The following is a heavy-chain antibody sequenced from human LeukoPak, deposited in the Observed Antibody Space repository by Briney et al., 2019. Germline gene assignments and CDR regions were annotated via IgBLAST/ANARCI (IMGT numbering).Heavy chain of an antibody. CDR2: INHSGST. CDR3: ARGYSSSPGYFQH. J-gene: IGHJ1*01. CDR1: GGSFSGYY. Sequence: RSSETLSLTCAVYGGSFSGYYWSWIRQPPGKGLEWIGEINHSGSTNYNPSLKSRVTISVDTSKSQFSLKLSSVTAADTAVYYCARGYSSSPGYFQHWGQGTLVTVSS. V-gene: IGHV4-34*01. D-gene: IGHD6-6*01.